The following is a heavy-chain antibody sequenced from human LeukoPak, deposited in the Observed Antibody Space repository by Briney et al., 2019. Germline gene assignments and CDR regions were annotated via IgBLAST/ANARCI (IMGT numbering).Heavy chain of an antibody. V-gene: IGHV4-38-2*02. Sequence: PSETLSLTCSVSGYSIKSVFFWGWIRQPPGKGLEWVGSIHDNDNTHYNPSLKSRVTISVDTSKNQCSLSMRSVTAADSAVYYCATGGNIAVAGVLHWGQGALVTVSS. D-gene: IGHD6-19*01. CDR1: GYSIKSVFF. J-gene: IGHJ4*02. CDR2: IHDNDNT. CDR3: ATGGNIAVAGVLH.